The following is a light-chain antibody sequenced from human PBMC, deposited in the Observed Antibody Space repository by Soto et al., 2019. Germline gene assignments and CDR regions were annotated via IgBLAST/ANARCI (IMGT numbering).Light chain of an antibody. CDR2: AAS. Sequence: EIVLTQSPGTLSLSPGERATLSCRASQSASSSYLAWYQQKPGQAPRLLIYAASSRATGIPDRFSGSGSGTDFTLTISRLEPEDVAVYYCQHYGNSLWTFXQGTKVDIK. V-gene: IGKV3-20*01. CDR3: QHYGNSLWT. J-gene: IGKJ1*01. CDR1: QSASSSY.